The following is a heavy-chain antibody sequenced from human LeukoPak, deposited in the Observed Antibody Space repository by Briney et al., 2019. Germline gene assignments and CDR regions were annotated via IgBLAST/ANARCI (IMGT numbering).Heavy chain of an antibody. J-gene: IGHJ4*02. CDR2: IYSGGST. CDR1: GFTVSSNY. D-gene: IGHD3-10*01. CDR3: ARDHEVFGWDYYGSGSYGPSDY. Sequence: PGGSLRLSCAASGFTVSSNYMSWVRQAPGKGLEWVSVIYSGGSTYYADSVKGRFTISRDNSKNSLYLQMNSLRAEDTAVYYCARDHEVFGWDYYGSGSYGPSDYWGQGTLVTVSS. V-gene: IGHV3-66*01.